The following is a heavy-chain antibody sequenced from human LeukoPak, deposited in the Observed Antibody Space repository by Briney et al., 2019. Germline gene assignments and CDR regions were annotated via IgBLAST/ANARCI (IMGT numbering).Heavy chain of an antibody. Sequence: SETLSLTCAVYGGSFSGYYWTWIRQPPGKGLEWIGEINNFGSSKYNPSLKSRFIISVDTSKNQFPLKLTSVTDADTAVYYCARGERSGTYYIVTDYFDYWSQGTLVTVYS. J-gene: IGHJ4*02. CDR1: GGSFSGYY. CDR2: INNFGSS. V-gene: IGHV4-34*01. CDR3: ARGERSGTYYIVTDYFDY. D-gene: IGHD1-26*01.